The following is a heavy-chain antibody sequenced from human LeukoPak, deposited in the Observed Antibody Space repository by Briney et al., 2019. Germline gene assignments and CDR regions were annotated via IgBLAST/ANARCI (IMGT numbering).Heavy chain of an antibody. CDR1: GFTFSSYG. V-gene: IGHV3-30*18. CDR3: AKNQITIQGVAIAIDYYYMDV. Sequence: PGGSLRLSCAASGFTFSSYGMHWVRQAPGKGLEWVAVISYDGSNKYYADSVKGRSTISRDNSKNTLYLQMNSLRAEDTAVYYCAKNQITIQGVAIAIDYYYMDVWGKGTTVTVSS. J-gene: IGHJ6*03. D-gene: IGHD3-3*01. CDR2: ISYDGSNK.